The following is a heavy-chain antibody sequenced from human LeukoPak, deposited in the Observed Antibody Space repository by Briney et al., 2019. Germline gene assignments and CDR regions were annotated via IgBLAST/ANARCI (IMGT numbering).Heavy chain of an antibody. J-gene: IGHJ4*02. Sequence: SETLSLTCAVYGGSFSGHYWNWIRQPPGKGLEWIGEIKHSGIRNYNPSLKSRVTMSVDTSKNQFSLKLRSVTAADTAMYYCARLWSTDCSGGSCPHQPNSWGQGTLVTVSS. V-gene: IGHV4-34*01. CDR1: GGSFSGHY. D-gene: IGHD2-15*01. CDR3: ARLWSTDCSGGSCPHQPNS. CDR2: IKHSGIR.